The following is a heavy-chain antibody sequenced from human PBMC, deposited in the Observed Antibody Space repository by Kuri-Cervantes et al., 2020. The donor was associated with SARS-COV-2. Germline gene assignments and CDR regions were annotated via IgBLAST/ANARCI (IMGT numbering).Heavy chain of an antibody. D-gene: IGHD2-2*01. CDR1: GFTFSSYS. Sequence: GESLKISCAASGFTFSSYSMNWVRQAPGKGLEWVSSISSSSSYIYYADSVKGRFTISRDNAKNSLYLQMNSLRAEDTAVYYCNRRYCSSTSCSEAFDIWGQGTMVTVSS. CDR3: NRRYCSSTSCSEAFDI. V-gene: IGHV3-21*01. CDR2: ISSSSSYI. J-gene: IGHJ3*02.